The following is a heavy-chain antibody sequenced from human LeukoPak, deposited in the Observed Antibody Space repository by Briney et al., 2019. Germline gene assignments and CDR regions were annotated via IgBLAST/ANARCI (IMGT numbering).Heavy chain of an antibody. V-gene: IGHV3-7*01. Sequence: GGSLRLSCAASGFTFSSYWMSWVRQAPGKGLEWVANIKQDGSEKYYVDSVKGRFTTSRDNAKNSLYLQMNSLRAEDTAVYYCARDLRGSSTSCFDYWGQGTLVTVSS. J-gene: IGHJ4*02. CDR2: IKQDGSEK. D-gene: IGHD2-2*01. CDR1: GFTFSSYW. CDR3: ARDLRGSSTSCFDY.